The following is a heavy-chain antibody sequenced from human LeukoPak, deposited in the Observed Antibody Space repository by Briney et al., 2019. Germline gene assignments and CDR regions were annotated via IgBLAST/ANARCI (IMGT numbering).Heavy chain of an antibody. D-gene: IGHD7-27*01. V-gene: IGHV4-39*01. Sequence: SETRSLTCIVSGAYISTNTHVWGWVGQPPGKGLEWIACIHHTGTPYYNPSLKSRVTISVDTSKNQFSLQFSSVIAADTAVYYCMRHASGEPPRYWGQGTLVTASS. CDR1: GAYISTNTHV. CDR3: MRHASGEPPRY. J-gene: IGHJ4*02. CDR2: IHHTGTP.